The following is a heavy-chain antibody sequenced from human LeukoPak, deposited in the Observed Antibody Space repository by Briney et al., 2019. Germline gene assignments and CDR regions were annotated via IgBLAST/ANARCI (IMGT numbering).Heavy chain of an antibody. CDR2: ISSSSSYI. CDR3: ARAPHGDYYFDY. CDR1: GFTFSSYS. J-gene: IGHJ4*02. D-gene: IGHD4-17*01. Sequence: GGSLRLSCAASGFTFSSYSMNWVRQAPGKGLEWVSSISSSSSYIYYADSVKGRFTISRDNAKNSLYLQMNSLRAEDTAVYYCARAPHGDYYFDYWGQGTLVTVSS. V-gene: IGHV3-21*01.